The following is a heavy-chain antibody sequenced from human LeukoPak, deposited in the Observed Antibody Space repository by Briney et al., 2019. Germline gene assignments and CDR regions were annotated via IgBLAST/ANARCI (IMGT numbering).Heavy chain of an antibody. D-gene: IGHD3-10*01. J-gene: IGHJ4*02. Sequence: SETLSLTCTVSGGSISTSSYYWGWIRQPPGKGLEWIGTIYYSGSTYYNPSLKSRVTISVDTSKNQFSLKLSSVTAADTAVYYCARRYYGSGSYRHWGQGTLVTVSS. CDR2: IYYSGST. CDR1: GGSISTSSYY. V-gene: IGHV4-39*07. CDR3: ARRYYGSGSYRH.